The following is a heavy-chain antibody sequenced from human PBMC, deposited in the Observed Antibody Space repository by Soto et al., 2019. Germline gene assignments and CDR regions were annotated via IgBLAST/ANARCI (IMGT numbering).Heavy chain of an antibody. CDR3: AKDEYYYSRSGYYIFDS. V-gene: IGHV3-21*01. J-gene: IGHJ4*02. CDR2: ISSGSSSK. CDR1: GFTFSSYS. Sequence: GGSLRLSCAASGFTFSSYSMNWVRQAPGKGLEWVSSISSGSSSKYYADSVKGRFTISRDNSKKTLYLQMNSLRPEDTALYYCAKDEYYYSRSGYYIFDSWGQGTLVTVSS. D-gene: IGHD3-22*01.